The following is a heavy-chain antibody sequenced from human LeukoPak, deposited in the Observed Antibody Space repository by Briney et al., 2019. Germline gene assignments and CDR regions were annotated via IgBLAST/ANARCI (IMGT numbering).Heavy chain of an antibody. CDR2: ISGSGGST. V-gene: IGHV3-23*01. D-gene: IGHD7-27*01. Sequence: GGSLRLSCAASGFTFSSYAMSWVRQAPGKGLEWVSAISGSGGSTYYADSVKGRFTISRDNSKNTLYLQMNSPRAEDTAVYYCAKGRLNWEKNYMDVWGKGTTVTVSS. CDR1: GFTFSSYA. CDR3: AKGRLNWEKNYMDV. J-gene: IGHJ6*03.